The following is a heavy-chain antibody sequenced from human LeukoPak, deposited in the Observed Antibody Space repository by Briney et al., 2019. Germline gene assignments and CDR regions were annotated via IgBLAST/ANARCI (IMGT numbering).Heavy chain of an antibody. D-gene: IGHD6-19*01. CDR2: IKQGGSEK. V-gene: IGHV3-7*01. J-gene: IGHJ4*02. CDR1: GFTFSSYW. CDR3: AREGSGWYRYYFDY. Sequence: GGSLRLSCAASGFTFSSYWMSWVRQAPGNGLEWVANIKQGGSEKYYVDSVKGRFTISRDNAKNSLYLQMNSLRAEDTAVYYCAREGSGWYRYYFDYWGQGTLVTVSS.